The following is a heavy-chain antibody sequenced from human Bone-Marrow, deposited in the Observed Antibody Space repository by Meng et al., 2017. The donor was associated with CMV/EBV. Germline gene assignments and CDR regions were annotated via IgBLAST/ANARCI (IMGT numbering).Heavy chain of an antibody. Sequence: GESLKISCTASGFTFGDYAMSWVRQAPGKGLEWVGFIRSKAYGGTTEYAASVKGRFTISRDDSKSIAYLQMNSLKTEDTAVYYCVPEQWFDPWGQGTLVTVSS. V-gene: IGHV3-49*04. D-gene: IGHD2-2*01. CDR3: VPEQWFDP. CDR1: GFTFGDYA. CDR2: IRSKAYGGTT. J-gene: IGHJ5*02.